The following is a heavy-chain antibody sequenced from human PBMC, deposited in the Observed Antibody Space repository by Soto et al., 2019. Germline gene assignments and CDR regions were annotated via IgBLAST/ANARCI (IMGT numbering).Heavy chain of an antibody. J-gene: IGHJ6*02. CDR1: GGSFTGYY. Sequence: QVQLQQWGAGLWKPSETLSLTCAVYGGSFTGYYWPWLRQPPGKGLEWIGENNHRGNTNYNPSLKSRVTISLDTSNSQFSLKLTSVTAADTAVYYCARGYQPAGNYYGMAVWGQGTTVTVSS. V-gene: IGHV4-34*01. CDR2: NNHRGNT. CDR3: ARGYQPAGNYYGMAV.